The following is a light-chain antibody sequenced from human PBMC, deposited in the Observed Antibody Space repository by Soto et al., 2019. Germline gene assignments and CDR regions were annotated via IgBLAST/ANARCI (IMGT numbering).Light chain of an antibody. Sequence: QSALTQPASVSGSPGRSITISCTGTSSDVGAYNYVSWYQQHPGKAPKLIIYEVSYRPSGVSNRFSGSKSGNSASLTISGLQTEDEADYYCSSYESDSTYVFGTGTKVTVL. CDR3: SSYESDSTYV. J-gene: IGLJ1*01. CDR1: SSDVGAYNY. CDR2: EVS. V-gene: IGLV2-14*01.